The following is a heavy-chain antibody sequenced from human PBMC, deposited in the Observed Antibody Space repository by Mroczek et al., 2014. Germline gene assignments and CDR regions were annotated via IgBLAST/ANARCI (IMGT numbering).Heavy chain of an antibody. V-gene: IGHV3-21*01. D-gene: IGHD3-3*01. CDR1: GFTFSSYS. CDR3: ARAHPGAVTYYDFWSGSHAFDI. J-gene: IGHJ3*02. CDR2: ISSSSSYI. Sequence: QLQESGRPWSSLGGPVRLSCAASGFTFSSYSMNWVRQAPGKGLEWVSSISSSSSYIYYADSVKGRFTISRDNAKNSLYLQMNSLRAEDTAVYYCARAHPGAVTYYDFWSGSHAFDIWGQGTMVTVSS.